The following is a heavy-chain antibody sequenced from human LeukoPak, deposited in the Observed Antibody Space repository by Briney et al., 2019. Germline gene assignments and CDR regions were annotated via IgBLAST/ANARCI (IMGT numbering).Heavy chain of an antibody. Sequence: PGGSLRLSCAASGFTFSSYEMNWVRQAPGKGLEWVSYISSSGSTIYYADSVKGRFTISRDNAKNSLYLQMNSLRAEDTAVYYCARDCSGGSCYSGGFDPWGQGTLVTVSS. CDR2: ISSSGSTI. J-gene: IGHJ5*02. V-gene: IGHV3-48*03. CDR3: ARDCSGGSCYSGGFDP. CDR1: GFTFSSYE. D-gene: IGHD2-15*01.